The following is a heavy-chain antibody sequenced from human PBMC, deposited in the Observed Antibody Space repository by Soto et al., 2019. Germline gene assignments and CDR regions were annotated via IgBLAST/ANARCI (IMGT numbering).Heavy chain of an antibody. Sequence: PGGSLRLSCAASGFTFSDYYMAWIRQAPGKGLEWVSYISDRGVATYADSVKGRFTISRDNAKNSLFLQMDSLRVEDTAAYYCARDRKPSVYNGLSVWGQGTTVIVSS. D-gene: IGHD2-8*01. CDR3: ARDRKPSVYNGLSV. J-gene: IGHJ6*02. CDR2: ISDRGVAT. V-gene: IGHV3-11*01. CDR1: GFTFSDYY.